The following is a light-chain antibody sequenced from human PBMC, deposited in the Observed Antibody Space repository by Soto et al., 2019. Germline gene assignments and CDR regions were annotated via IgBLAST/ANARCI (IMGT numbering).Light chain of an antibody. CDR1: QSVGSN. J-gene: IGKJ1*01. CDR2: GAS. V-gene: IGKV3-15*01. CDR3: QQYNNWPSWT. Sequence: EIVMTQSPATLSVSPGERATLSCRASQSVGSNLAWYQQKPGQAPRLLIYGASTRATGIPARFSGSGSGTEFTLTISSLQSEDFAVYYCQQYNNWPSWTVGQGTKVDIK.